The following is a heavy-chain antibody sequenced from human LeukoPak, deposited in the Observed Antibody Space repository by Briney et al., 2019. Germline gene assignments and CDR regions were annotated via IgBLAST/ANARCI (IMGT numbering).Heavy chain of an antibody. CDR1: GDSTSSSSFF. D-gene: IGHD1-26*01. V-gene: IGHV4-39*07. J-gene: IGHJ6*03. CDR3: ARGLEVRARVGYHYYMDV. Sequence: PSETLSLTCTVSGDSTSSSSFFWGWIRQPPGKGLEWIGAVYSENTYYNPSLKSRVSISVDTSKNQFSLTMSSVTAADTAVYFCARGLEVRARVGYHYYMDVWGKGTTVTVSS. CDR2: VYSENT.